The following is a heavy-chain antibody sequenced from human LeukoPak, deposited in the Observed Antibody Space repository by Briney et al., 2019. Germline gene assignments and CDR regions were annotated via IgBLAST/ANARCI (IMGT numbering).Heavy chain of an antibody. D-gene: IGHD3-22*01. CDR1: GFTFTSSA. J-gene: IGHJ4*02. CDR3: AAVSDYDSSGYYYGIDY. Sequence: SVKVSCKASGFTFTSSAMQWVRQARGQRLEWIGWIVVGSGNTNYAQKFQERVTITRDMSTSTAYMELGSLRSEDTAVYYCAAVSDYDSSGYYYGIDYWGQGTLVTVSS. V-gene: IGHV1-58*02. CDR2: IVVGSGNT.